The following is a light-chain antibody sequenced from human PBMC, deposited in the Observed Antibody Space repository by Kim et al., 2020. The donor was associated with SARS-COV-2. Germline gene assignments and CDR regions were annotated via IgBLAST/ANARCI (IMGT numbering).Light chain of an antibody. V-gene: IGLV2-14*03. CDR2: DVS. J-gene: IGLJ1*01. CDR1: SSDVGGYNS. CDR3: SSYTSSTTRV. Sequence: GQSITISCTGTSSDVGGYNSVSWYQEHPGRAPKLMIYDVSNRPSGVSSRFSGSKSGNTASLTISGLQAEDEAEYYCSSYTSSTTRVFGTGTKVT.